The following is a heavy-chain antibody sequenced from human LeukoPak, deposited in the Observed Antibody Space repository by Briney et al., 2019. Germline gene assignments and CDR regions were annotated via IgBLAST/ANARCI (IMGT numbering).Heavy chain of an antibody. D-gene: IGHD3-10*01. CDR1: GGSISSYY. CDR3: ARYYYGSGSSPPVFDY. V-gene: IGHV4-59*01. Sequence: SETLSLTCTVSGGSISSYYWSWIRQPPGKGLEWIGYIYYSGSTNYNPSLKSRVTMSVDTSKNQFSLKLSSVTAADTAVYYCARYYYGSGSSPPVFDYWGQGTLVTVSS. CDR2: IYYSGST. J-gene: IGHJ4*02.